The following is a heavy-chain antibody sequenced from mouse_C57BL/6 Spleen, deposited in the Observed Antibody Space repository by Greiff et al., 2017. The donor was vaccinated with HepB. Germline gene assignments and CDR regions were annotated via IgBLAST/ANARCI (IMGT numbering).Heavy chain of an antibody. D-gene: IGHD3-3*01. Sequence: EVKLVESGPELVKPGASVKISCKASGYSFTGYYMNWVKQSPEKSLEWIGEINPSTGGTTYNQKFKAKATLTVDKSSSTAYMQLKSLTSEDSAVYYCAREEGLGYWGQGTTLTVSS. V-gene: IGHV1-42*01. CDR2: INPSTGGT. CDR1: GYSFTGYY. CDR3: AREEGLGY. J-gene: IGHJ2*01.